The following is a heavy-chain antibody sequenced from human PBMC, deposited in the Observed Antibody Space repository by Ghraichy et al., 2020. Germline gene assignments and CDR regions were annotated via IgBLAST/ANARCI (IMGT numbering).Heavy chain of an antibody. CDR2: IYTGDYT. CDR3: ARDREEGGTDY. CDR1: GFTISSNY. J-gene: IGHJ4*02. Sequence: LSLTCEASGFTISSNYMSWVRQAPGKGLEWVSLIYTGDYTFYADSVKGRFTISRDNSKNTLFLQMDSLRAEDTAGYYCARDREEGGTDYWGQGTLVTVSS. D-gene: IGHD1-26*01. V-gene: IGHV3-66*01.